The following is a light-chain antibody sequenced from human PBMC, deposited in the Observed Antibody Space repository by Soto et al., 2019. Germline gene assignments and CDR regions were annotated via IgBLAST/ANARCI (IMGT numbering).Light chain of an antibody. CDR3: LEYNNWPRWT. CDR2: GVS. CDR1: QSVSSD. V-gene: IGKV3-15*01. Sequence: EIGMTQSPATLSLSPGERATVSCRASQSVSSDLAWYQQQPGQAPRLLIYGVSTRATGIPARFSGSGSGTDFTLTISSLQSEDFAVYYCLEYNNWPRWTFGQGTKVDIK. J-gene: IGKJ1*01.